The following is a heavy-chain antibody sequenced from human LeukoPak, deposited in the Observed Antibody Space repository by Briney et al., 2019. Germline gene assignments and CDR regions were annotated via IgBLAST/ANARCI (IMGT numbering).Heavy chain of an antibody. J-gene: IGHJ3*02. CDR2: IIPIFGTA. V-gene: IGHV1-69*06. D-gene: IGHD3-16*02. CDR3: ARGFIDEYAFDI. CDR1: GGTFISYA. Sequence: GSSVKVSFKASGGTFISYAISWVRQAPGQGLEWMGRIIPIFGTANYAQKFQGRVTITADKSTSTAYMELSSLRSEDTAVYYCARGFIDEYAFDIWGQGTMVTVSS.